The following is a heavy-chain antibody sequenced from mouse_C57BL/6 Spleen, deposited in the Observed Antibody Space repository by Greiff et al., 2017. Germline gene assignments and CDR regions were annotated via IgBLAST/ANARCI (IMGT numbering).Heavy chain of an antibody. CDR3: ARTPGSSLYYAMDY. CDR2: ISSGSSTI. V-gene: IGHV5-17*01. Sequence: DVMLVESGGGLVKPGGSLKLSCAASGFTFSDYGMHWVRQAPEKGLEWVAYISSGSSTIYYADTVKGRFTISRDNAKNTLFLQMTSLRSEDTAMYYCARTPGSSLYYAMDYWGQGTSVTVSS. J-gene: IGHJ4*01. D-gene: IGHD1-1*01. CDR1: GFTFSDYG.